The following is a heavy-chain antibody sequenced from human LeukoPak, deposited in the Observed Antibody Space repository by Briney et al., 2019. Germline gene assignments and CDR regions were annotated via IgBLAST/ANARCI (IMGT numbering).Heavy chain of an antibody. D-gene: IGHD1-26*01. CDR3: ARRVGATHPFDY. CDR2: IYPGDSDT. Sequence: GESLQISCKGSAYSFTTFWIGCVRHMPGKGLEWMGIIYPGDSDTTYSPSFQSQVTISADKSISTGFLQWSSLKASDTAMYYCARRVGATHPFDYWGQGARVTVSS. CDR1: AYSFTTFW. V-gene: IGHV5-51*01. J-gene: IGHJ4*02.